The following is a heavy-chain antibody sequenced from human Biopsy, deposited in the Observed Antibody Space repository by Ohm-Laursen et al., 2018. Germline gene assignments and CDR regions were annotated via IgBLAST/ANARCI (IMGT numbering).Heavy chain of an antibody. CDR2: VFDRGTT. J-gene: IGHJ4*02. V-gene: IGHV4-59*08. CDR3: AHGSGSYYKWDF. CDR1: GGDINNYY. D-gene: IGHD3-10*01. Sequence: SDTLSLTCNVSGGDINNYYWSWIRQSPGKGLEWIGHVFDRGTTNYNPSVRSRVTMSEDTSKKQFSLKMTSVTAADTAIYYCAHGSGSYYKWDFWGRGIPVTVSS.